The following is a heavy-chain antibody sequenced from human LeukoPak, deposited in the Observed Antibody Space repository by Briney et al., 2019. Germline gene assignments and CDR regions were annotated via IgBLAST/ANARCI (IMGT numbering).Heavy chain of an antibody. D-gene: IGHD2-2*01. CDR3: ARSGVPAPMRVSAFDI. CDR1: GGTFTSYA. CDR2: IIPIFGTA. V-gene: IGHV1-69*01. Sequence: ASVKVSCKASGGTFTSYAISWVRQAPGQGIEWVGGIIPIFGTANYAKKFQGRVTITADESTSTAYMELSSLRPGDAAVYYCARSGVPAPMRVSAFDIGGQGTSLTVFS. J-gene: IGHJ3*02.